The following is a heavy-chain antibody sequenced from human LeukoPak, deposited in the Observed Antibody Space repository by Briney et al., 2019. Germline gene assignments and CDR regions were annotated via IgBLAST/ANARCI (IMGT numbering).Heavy chain of an antibody. CDR3: ARDRHPPMYYDFWRPSYYFDY. CDR2: IIPILGIA. V-gene: IGHV1-69*04. J-gene: IGHJ4*02. CDR1: GGTFSSYA. D-gene: IGHD3-3*01. Sequence: ASVKVSCKASGGTFSSYAISWVRQAPGQGLEWMGRIIPILGIANYAQKFQGRVTITADKSTSTAYMELSSLRAEDTAVYYCARDRHPPMYYDFWRPSYYFDYWGQGTLVTVSS.